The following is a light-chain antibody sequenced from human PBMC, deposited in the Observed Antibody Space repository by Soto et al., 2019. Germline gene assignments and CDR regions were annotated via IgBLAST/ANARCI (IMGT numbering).Light chain of an antibody. V-gene: IGKV1-8*01. Sequence: AIRMTQSPSSFSASTGDRVTITCRASQGISSYLAWYQQKPGKAPKLLIYAASTLQSGVPSSFSGSGSGTDFTLTISCLQSEDFATYYCQQYYSYPRITFGPGTKVDIK. CDR3: QQYYSYPRIT. CDR2: AAS. CDR1: QGISSY. J-gene: IGKJ3*01.